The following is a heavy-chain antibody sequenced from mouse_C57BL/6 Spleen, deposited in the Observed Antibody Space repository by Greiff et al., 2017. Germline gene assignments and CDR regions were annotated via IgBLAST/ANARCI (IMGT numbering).Heavy chain of an antibody. CDR2: ISDGGSYT. J-gene: IGHJ4*01. CDR1: GFTFSSYA. Sequence: EVNVVESGGGLVKPGGSLKLSCAASGFTFSSYAMSWVRQTPEKRLEWVATISDGGSYTYYPDNVKGRFTISRDNAKNNLYLQMSHLKSEDTAMYYCARGGAHYAMDYWGQGTSVTVSS. CDR3: ARGGAHYAMDY. V-gene: IGHV5-4*03.